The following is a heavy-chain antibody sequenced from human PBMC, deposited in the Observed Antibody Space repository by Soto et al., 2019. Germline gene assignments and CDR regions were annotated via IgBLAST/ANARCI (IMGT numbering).Heavy chain of an antibody. Sequence: ASVKVSCKASGYTFTSYAMHWVRQAPGQRLEWMGWINAGNGNTKYSQKFQGRVTITRDTSTSTAYMELSSLRSEDTAVYYCARGAAVGIFEYLGQGTLVTVSS. CDR1: GYTFTSYA. J-gene: IGHJ4*02. CDR2: INAGNGNT. D-gene: IGHD1-26*01. CDR3: ARGAAVGIFEY. V-gene: IGHV1-3*01.